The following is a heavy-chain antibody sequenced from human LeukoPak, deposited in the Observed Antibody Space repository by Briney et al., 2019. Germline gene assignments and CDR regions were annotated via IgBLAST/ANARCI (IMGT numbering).Heavy chain of an antibody. CDR3: AGERNSALDV. Sequence: SETLSLTCTVSGGSISGYYWSWIRQPPGKGLEWIGCMYYSGSTNYNPSLKSRVTISVDTSKNQFSQKLSSVPAADTHVYYCAGERNSALDVWGQGTAVTVSS. CDR1: GGSISGYY. D-gene: IGHD4-23*01. J-gene: IGHJ6*02. CDR2: MYYSGST. V-gene: IGHV4-59*01.